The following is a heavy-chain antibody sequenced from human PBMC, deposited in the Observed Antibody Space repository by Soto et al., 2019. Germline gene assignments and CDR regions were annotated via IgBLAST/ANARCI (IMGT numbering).Heavy chain of an antibody. CDR3: ARESEDLTSNFDY. V-gene: IGHV3-21*06. CDR1: GFTFTRFS. Sequence: PGGSLRLSCAASGFTFTRFSMNWVRQAPGKGLEWVSSISSTTNYIYYGDSMKGRFTISRDNAKNSLYLEMNSLRAEDTAVYYCARESEDLTSNFDYWGQGTLVTVSS. J-gene: IGHJ4*02. CDR2: ISSTTNYI.